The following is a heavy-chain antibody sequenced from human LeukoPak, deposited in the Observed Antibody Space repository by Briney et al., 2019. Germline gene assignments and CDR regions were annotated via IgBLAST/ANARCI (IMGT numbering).Heavy chain of an antibody. CDR2: IYPPDSDT. CDR1: GYSFTKNW. V-gene: IGHV5-51*01. D-gene: IGHD3-22*01. CDR3: ARSSSYSPYYFDS. Sequence: GESLRISCKGSGYSFTKNWIGWVRQMPGKGLEWMGIIYPPDSDTRYGRSFQGQVTISVDESITTAYLQWSSLKASDTAMYYCARSSSYSPYYFDSWGQGTLVTVSS. J-gene: IGHJ4*02.